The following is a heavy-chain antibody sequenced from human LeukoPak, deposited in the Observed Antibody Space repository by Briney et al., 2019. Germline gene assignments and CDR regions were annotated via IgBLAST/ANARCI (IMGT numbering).Heavy chain of an antibody. Sequence: ASVKVSCKASGYTFTGYYMHWVRQAPGQGLEWMGWINPNSGGTNYAQKFQGRVTMTRDTSISTAYMELSRLRSDDTAVYYCARGGSTIVVVPASNLPSDYWGQGTLVTVSS. CDR1: GYTFTGYY. CDR3: ARGGSTIVVVPASNLPSDY. CDR2: INPNSGGT. V-gene: IGHV1-2*02. J-gene: IGHJ4*02. D-gene: IGHD2-2*01.